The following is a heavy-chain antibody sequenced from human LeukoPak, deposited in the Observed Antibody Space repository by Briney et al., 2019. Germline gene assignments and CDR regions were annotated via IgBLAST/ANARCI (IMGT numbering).Heavy chain of an antibody. CDR3: ARQTGSGLFILP. CDR1: GVSISSSNSY. J-gene: IGHJ4*02. D-gene: IGHD3-10*01. Sequence: NPSETLSLTCTVSGVSISSSNSYWGWIRQPPGKGLEWIGSIYYSGNTYYNSSLKSRVTISIDTSANLFSLKLNSVTAADTAFYFCARQTGSGLFILPGGQGTLVTVSS. V-gene: IGHV4-39*01. CDR2: IYYSGNT.